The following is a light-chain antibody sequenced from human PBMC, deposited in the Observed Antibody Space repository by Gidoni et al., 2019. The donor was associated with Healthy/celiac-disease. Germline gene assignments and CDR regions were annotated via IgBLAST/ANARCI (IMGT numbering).Light chain of an antibody. CDR2: GAS. CDR3: QQYNNWPPYT. V-gene: IGKV3-15*01. Sequence: EIVMTQSPATLSVSPGDRATVYCRASQSVRSNLAWYQQKPGQAPRILLYGASTRATGIPAKRSGSCSWTEDTLTISSLQSEDFAVYYCQQYNNWPPYTFGQGTKLEIK. CDR1: QSVRSN. J-gene: IGKJ2*01.